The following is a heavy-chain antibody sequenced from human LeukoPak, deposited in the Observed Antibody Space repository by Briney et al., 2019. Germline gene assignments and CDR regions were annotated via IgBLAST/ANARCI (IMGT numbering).Heavy chain of an antibody. V-gene: IGHV4-59*08. Sequence: SETLSLTCTVSGGSISSYYWSWIRQPPGKGLEWIGYIYDSGSTNYNPSLKSRVTISVDTSKNQFSLKLSSVTAADTAVYYCARVQRGYFKDWGQGTLVTVSS. J-gene: IGHJ4*02. CDR3: ARVQRGYFKD. D-gene: IGHD2-15*01. CDR2: IYDSGST. CDR1: GGSISSYY.